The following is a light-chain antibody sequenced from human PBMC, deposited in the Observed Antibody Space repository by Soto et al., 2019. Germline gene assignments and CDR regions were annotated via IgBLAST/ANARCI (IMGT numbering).Light chain of an antibody. J-gene: IGLJ2*01. V-gene: IGLV2-14*01. CDR1: SSDVGGYNY. CDR3: ISYTSSSTLVV. Sequence: QSVLTQPASVSGSPGQSITISCTGTSSDVGGYNYVSWYQQDPGKAPKLMIYDVSSRPSGVSHRFSGSKSGNTASLTISGLQAEDEADYYCISYTSSSTLVVFGGGTKLTVL. CDR2: DVS.